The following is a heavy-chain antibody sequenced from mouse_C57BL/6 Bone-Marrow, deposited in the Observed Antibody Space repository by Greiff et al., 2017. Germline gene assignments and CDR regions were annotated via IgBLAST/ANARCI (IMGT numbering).Heavy chain of an antibody. Sequence: EVKVEESGGGLVQPGESLKLSCESNEYEFPSHDMSWVRKTPEKRLELVAAINSDGGSTYHPDTMERRFIISRDNTKKTLYLQMSSLRSEDTALYYCARRDYGSSYVRFFDYWGQGTTLTVSS. CDR1: EYEFPSHD. V-gene: IGHV5-2*03. CDR2: INSDGGST. CDR3: ARRDYGSSYVRFFDY. D-gene: IGHD1-1*01. J-gene: IGHJ2*01.